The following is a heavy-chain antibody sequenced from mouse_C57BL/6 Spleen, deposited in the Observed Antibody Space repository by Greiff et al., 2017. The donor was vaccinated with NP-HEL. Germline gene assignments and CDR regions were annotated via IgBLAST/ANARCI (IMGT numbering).Heavy chain of an antibody. CDR1: GYTFTSYD. CDR3: ARATGHYFDY. Sequence: QVQLKESGPELVKPGASVKLSCKASGYTFTSYDINGVKQRPGQGLEWIGWIYPRDGSTKYNEKFKGKATLTVDTSSSTAYMEVHSLTSEDSAVYFCARATGHYFDYWGQGTTLTVSS. D-gene: IGHD4-1*02. CDR2: IYPRDGST. J-gene: IGHJ2*01. V-gene: IGHV1-85*01.